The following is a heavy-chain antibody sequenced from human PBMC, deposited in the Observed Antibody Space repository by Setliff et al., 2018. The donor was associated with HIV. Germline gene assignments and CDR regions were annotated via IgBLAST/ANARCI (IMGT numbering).Heavy chain of an antibody. V-gene: IGHV4-34*01. CDR3: AIGSVRGPIISPGTYSSYGLDV. D-gene: IGHD3-10*01. CDR2: VNRDGGA. CDR1: GGSLTGYF. Sequence: SETLSLTCAVYGGSLTGYFWTWNRQSPGKGLERVGQVNRDGGAHYNPSLRSRVNISVDTSKNTFSLKLTSMTAADTSVYYCAIGSVRGPIISPGTYSSYGLDVWGQGTPVTVSS. J-gene: IGHJ6*02.